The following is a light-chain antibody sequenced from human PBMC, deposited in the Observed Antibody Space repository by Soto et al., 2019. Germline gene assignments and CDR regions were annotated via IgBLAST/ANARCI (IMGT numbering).Light chain of an antibody. V-gene: IGLV2-23*01. Sequence: QSALTQPASVSGSPGQSITISCTGTSSDVGSYNLLSWYRQHPGKAPKLMIYEGSKRPSGVSNRFSGSKSGNTASLTISGLHAEDEADYYCCSYAGSSTLVFGGGTKLTVL. J-gene: IGLJ2*01. CDR3: CSYAGSSTLV. CDR1: SSDVGSYNL. CDR2: EGS.